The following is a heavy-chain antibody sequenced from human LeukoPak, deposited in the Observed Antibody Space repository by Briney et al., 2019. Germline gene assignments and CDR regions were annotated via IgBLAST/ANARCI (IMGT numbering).Heavy chain of an antibody. V-gene: IGHV3-48*01. J-gene: IGHJ4*02. D-gene: IGHD3-10*01. CDR2: ISSSSSTI. CDR1: GFTFSSYG. CDR3: ARDYYGSGSYYKALY. Sequence: SGGSLRLSCAASGFTFSSYGMHWVRQAPGKGLEWVSYISSSSSTIYYADSVKGRFTVSRDNAKNSLYLQMNSLRAEDTAVYYCARDYYGSGSYYKALYWGQGTLVTVSS.